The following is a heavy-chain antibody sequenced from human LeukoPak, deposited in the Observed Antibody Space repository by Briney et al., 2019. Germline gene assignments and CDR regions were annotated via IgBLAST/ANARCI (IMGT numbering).Heavy chain of an antibody. V-gene: IGHV3-30*02. CDR1: GFTFSSYG. CDR2: IRYDGVNK. D-gene: IGHD6-6*01. CDR3: AKDYIVSSSPIYYYDY. J-gene: IGHJ4*02. Sequence: GGSLRLSCEASGFTFSSYGMHWVRQSPDMGLEWVAFIRYDGVNKWYAESVEGRFTISRDNSRNTVFLEMNSLRPEDTAVYYCAKDYIVSSSPIYYYDYWGQGALVTVSS.